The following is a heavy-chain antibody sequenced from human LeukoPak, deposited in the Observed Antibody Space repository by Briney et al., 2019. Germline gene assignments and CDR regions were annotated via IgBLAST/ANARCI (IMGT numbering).Heavy chain of an antibody. CDR1: GFTFSSYG. CDR2: ISGSGGST. V-gene: IGHV3-23*01. Sequence: PGGSLRLSCAASGFTFSSYGMSWVRLAPGKGLEWFSGISGSGGSTRYADSVKGRFTISRDSSKNTLYLQMNSLRAEDTAVYYCAKARGYSYGESIDYWGQGTLVTVFS. CDR3: AKARGYSYGESIDY. J-gene: IGHJ4*02. D-gene: IGHD5-18*01.